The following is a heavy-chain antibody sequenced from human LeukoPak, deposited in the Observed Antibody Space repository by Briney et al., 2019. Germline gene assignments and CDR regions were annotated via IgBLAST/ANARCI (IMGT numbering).Heavy chain of an antibody. CDR2: INPNSGGT. J-gene: IGHJ4*02. CDR1: GYTFTGYY. Sequence: ASVKVSCKASGYTFTGYYMHWVRQAPGQGLEWMGWINPNSGGTNYAQKFQGRVTMTRDTSISTAYMELSRLRSDDTAVYYCARDHCGGGSCYSCLGYWGQGTLVTVSS. D-gene: IGHD2-15*01. V-gene: IGHV1-2*02. CDR3: ARDHCGGGSCYSCLGY.